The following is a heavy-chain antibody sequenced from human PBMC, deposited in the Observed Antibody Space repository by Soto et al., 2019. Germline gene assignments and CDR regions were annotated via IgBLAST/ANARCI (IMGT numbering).Heavy chain of an antibody. CDR3: VRTSLVVAAATREDY. CDR2: INSDGSST. J-gene: IGHJ4*02. D-gene: IGHD2-15*01. V-gene: IGHV3-74*01. Sequence: EVQLVESGGGLVQPGGSLRLSCAASGFTFSSYWMHWVRQAPGKGLVWVSRINSDGSSTSYADSVKGRFTISRDNAKNTLYLPMNSLRAEDTAVYYCVRTSLVVAAATREDYRGQGTLVTVAS. CDR1: GFTFSSYW.